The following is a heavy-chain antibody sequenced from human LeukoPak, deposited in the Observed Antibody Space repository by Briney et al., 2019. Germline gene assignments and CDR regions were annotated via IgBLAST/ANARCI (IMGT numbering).Heavy chain of an antibody. D-gene: IGHD3-10*01. CDR2: IIPILGIA. Sequence: SVKVSCKASGGTFSSYTISWVRQAPGQGLEWMGGIIPILGIANYAQKFQGRVTITADKSTSTAYMELSSLRSEDTAVYYCARDFPRPDYYGSGSQPFDYWGQGTLVTVSS. CDR1: GGTFSSYT. V-gene: IGHV1-69*10. CDR3: ARDFPRPDYYGSGSQPFDY. J-gene: IGHJ4*02.